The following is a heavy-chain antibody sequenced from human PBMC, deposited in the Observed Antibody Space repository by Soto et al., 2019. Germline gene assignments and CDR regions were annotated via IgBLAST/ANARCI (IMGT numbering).Heavy chain of an antibody. D-gene: IGHD4-17*01. Sequence: QVQLVQSGAEVKKPGASVKVSCKASGYTFTTYGISWVRQAPGQGLEWMGWMNTYSGNTDYAQKFQGRVTMTTDTSTSTAYMDLRSLSSDDTAVYYCVRDRLTVPGTKCFDYWGQGTLVTVSS. CDR3: VRDRLTVPGTKCFDY. V-gene: IGHV1-18*01. CDR2: MNTYSGNT. J-gene: IGHJ4*02. CDR1: GYTFTTYG.